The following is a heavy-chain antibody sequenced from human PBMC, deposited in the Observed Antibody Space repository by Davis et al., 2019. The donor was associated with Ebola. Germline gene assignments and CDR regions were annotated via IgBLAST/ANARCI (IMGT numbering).Heavy chain of an antibody. CDR2: ISSSGSTI. CDR1: GFSFSDYY. V-gene: IGHV3-11*04. Sequence: GESLKISCAASGFSFSDYYMSWIRQAPGKGLEWVSYISSSGSTIYYAEPVKGRFTISRDNTKNSMYLQMNSLRAEETAVYYCARVLHHYDSSGCGPSEWGQGTLVTVSS. D-gene: IGHD3-22*01. CDR3: ARVLHHYDSSGCGPSE. J-gene: IGHJ4*02.